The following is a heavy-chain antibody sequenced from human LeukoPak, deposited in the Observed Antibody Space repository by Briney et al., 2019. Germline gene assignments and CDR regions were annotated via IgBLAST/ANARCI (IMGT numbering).Heavy chain of an antibody. Sequence: SGTLSLTCTVSGGSMTTHHWNWIRQTPGKGLEWIGYVFDSGRTKVNPSLTSRVTLSTDTSKNQLSLRLSSVTAADTAVYYCTTIKRGDIFGYFDFWGQGILVNVSS. CDR1: GGSMTTHH. CDR3: TTIKRGDIFGYFDF. J-gene: IGHJ4*02. V-gene: IGHV4-59*11. D-gene: IGHD5-18*01. CDR2: VFDSGRT.